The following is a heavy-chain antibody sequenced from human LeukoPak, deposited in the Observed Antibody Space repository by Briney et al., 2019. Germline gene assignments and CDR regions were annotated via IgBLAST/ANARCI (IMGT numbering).Heavy chain of an antibody. CDR1: GFTFSSYA. CDR2: IKQDGSEK. D-gene: IGHD3-10*01. Sequence: PGGSLRLSCAASGFTFSSYAMHWVRQAPGKGLEWVANIKQDGSEKYYVDSVKGRFTISRDNAKNSLYLQMNSLRAEDTAVYYCAREGFDTDHKGNYYYYGMDVWGQGTTVTVSS. V-gene: IGHV3-7*01. J-gene: IGHJ6*02. CDR3: AREGFDTDHKGNYYYYGMDV.